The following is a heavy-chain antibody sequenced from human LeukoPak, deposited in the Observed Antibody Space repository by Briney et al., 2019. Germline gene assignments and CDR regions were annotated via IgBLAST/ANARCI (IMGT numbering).Heavy chain of an antibody. CDR3: AKDRYASGTYYISI. V-gene: IGHV3-23*01. CDR1: GYPYSSYA. D-gene: IGHD3-10*01. Sequence: GGSLRLSCAASGYPYSSYAKSWAPQAPGKGLGWVSVLSGSGGTTDYADSVQGRFTISRDNSKNTLYLQMNSLRAEDTAVYYCAKDRYASGTYYISIWGQGTLVTVSS. J-gene: IGHJ4*02. CDR2: LSGSGGTT.